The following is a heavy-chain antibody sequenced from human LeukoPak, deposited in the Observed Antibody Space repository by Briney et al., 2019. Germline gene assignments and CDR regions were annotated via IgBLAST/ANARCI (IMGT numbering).Heavy chain of an antibody. J-gene: IGHJ3*02. D-gene: IGHD3-3*01. V-gene: IGHV4-39*07. CDR2: IYYSGST. CDR1: GGSISSSSYY. Sequence: SETLSLTCTVSGGSISSSSYYWGWIRQPPGKGLEWIGSIYYSGSTYYNPSLKSRVTISVDTSKNQFSLKLSSVTAADTAVYYCARTTYYDFWSGWGAFDIWGQGTMVTVSS. CDR3: ARTTYYDFWSGWGAFDI.